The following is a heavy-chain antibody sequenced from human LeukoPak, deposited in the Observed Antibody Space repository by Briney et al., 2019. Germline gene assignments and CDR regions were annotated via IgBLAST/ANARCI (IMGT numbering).Heavy chain of an antibody. J-gene: IGHJ5*02. CDR2: IVQDGRET. Sequence: GGSLRLSCAASGFTFTHYCMHWVRRAPGKGLEWVAFIVQDGRETYYVDSVKGRFTISRDNAKNSLYLQMNSLGAEDTAVYYCAGGDYFGSGSARRHWFDPWGQGTLVTVSS. CDR1: GFTFTHYC. V-gene: IGHV3-7*04. CDR3: AGGDYFGSGSARRHWFDP. D-gene: IGHD3-10*01.